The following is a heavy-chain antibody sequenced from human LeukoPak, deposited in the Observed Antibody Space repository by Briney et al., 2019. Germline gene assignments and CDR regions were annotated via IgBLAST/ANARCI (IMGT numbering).Heavy chain of an antibody. CDR1: GGTFSSYA. CDR2: IIPIFGTA. Sequence: SVKVSCKTSGGTFSSYAISWVRQAPGQGLEWMGRIIPIFGTANYAQKFQGRVTITTDESTSTAYMELSSLRSEDTAVYYCARYSLDAFDIWGQGTMVTVPS. J-gene: IGHJ3*02. D-gene: IGHD2-15*01. CDR3: ARYSLDAFDI. V-gene: IGHV1-69*05.